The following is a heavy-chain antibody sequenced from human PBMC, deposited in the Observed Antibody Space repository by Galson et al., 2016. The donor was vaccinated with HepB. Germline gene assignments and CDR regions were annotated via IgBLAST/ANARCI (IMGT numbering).Heavy chain of an antibody. J-gene: IGHJ4*02. CDR3: ARDYTWGACDI. Sequence: SLRLSCAASRFTFSTSWMTWVRQAPGKGLEWVANISPDGIKVNYVDSVRGRFSISRDNAKNSRYQQLNTLRVEDTAVYYCARDYTWGACDIWGQGTLVTVAS. V-gene: IGHV3-7*03. CDR1: RFTFSTSW. CDR2: ISPDGIKV. D-gene: IGHD2-2*02.